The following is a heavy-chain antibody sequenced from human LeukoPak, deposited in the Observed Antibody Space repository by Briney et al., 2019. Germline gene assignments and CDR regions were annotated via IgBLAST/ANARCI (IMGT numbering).Heavy chain of an antibody. V-gene: IGHV3-33*01. D-gene: IGHD5-18*01. Sequence: GGSLRLSCAASGFTFSTYAMHWVRQAPGKGLEGVAVIWYDGSNKNYVDSVKGRFTISRGNAKNTLYLQMNSLRAEDTAVYYCARVDGAMGSLDYWGQGMLVTVSS. CDR3: ARVDGAMGSLDY. CDR2: IWYDGSNK. J-gene: IGHJ4*02. CDR1: GFTFSTYA.